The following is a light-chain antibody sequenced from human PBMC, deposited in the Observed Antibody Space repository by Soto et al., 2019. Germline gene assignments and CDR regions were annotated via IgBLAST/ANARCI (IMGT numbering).Light chain of an antibody. V-gene: IGKV1-39*01. J-gene: IGKJ4*01. CDR1: QSISNY. CDR2: TAS. CDR3: QQSHSTPLT. Sequence: DIQMTQSPSSLSASVEDRVTITCRASQSISNYLNWYQQKPGTAPKLLIYTASSLQSGVPSRFSGSGSGTDFTLTISSLQPEDFATYYCQQSHSTPLTFGGGTKVEIK.